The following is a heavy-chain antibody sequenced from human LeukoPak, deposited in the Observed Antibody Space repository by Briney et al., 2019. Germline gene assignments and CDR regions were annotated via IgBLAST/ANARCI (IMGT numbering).Heavy chain of an antibody. CDR1: GFTFSSYD. V-gene: IGHV3-13*01. CDR2: NRACGDT. Sequence: GGSLRLSCAASGFTFSSYDLNWVRQATGKSLEWVSANRACGDTYYPDSVKGRFTISRESAKNSLYLQMNSLRAGDTAVYYCVREVSQGAAVGKYNWYFDLWGRGTLVTVSS. D-gene: IGHD6-13*01. J-gene: IGHJ2*01. CDR3: VREVSQGAAVGKYNWYFDL.